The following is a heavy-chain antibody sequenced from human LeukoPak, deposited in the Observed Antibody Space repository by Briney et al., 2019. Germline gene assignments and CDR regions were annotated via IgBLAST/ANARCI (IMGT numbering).Heavy chain of an antibody. CDR2: IYYSGST. CDR1: GGSISSGDYY. V-gene: IGHV4-30-4*01. D-gene: IGHD1-26*01. Sequence: SETLSLTCTVSGGSISSGDYYWSWLRQPPGKGLEWIGYIYYSGSTYFNPSFKSRVTISVDTSKNQFSLKLSSVTAADTAVYYCARVPVYSGTYFDYWGQGTLVTVSS. CDR3: ARVPVYSGTYFDY. J-gene: IGHJ4*02.